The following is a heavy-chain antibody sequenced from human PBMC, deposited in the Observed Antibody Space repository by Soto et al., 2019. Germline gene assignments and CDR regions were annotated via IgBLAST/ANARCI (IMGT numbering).Heavy chain of an antibody. V-gene: IGHV3-23*01. CDR2: ISGSGGST. CDR1: GFTFSSYA. J-gene: IGHJ4*02. Sequence: GGSLRLSCAASGFTFSSYAMSWVRQAPGKGLEWVSAISGSGGSTYYADSVKGRFTISRDNSKTTLYLQMNSRRAEDTAVYYCAKSRWGPSDWSPYDIPEYFDYWGQGTLVTVSS. D-gene: IGHD3-9*01. CDR3: AKSRWGPSDWSPYDIPEYFDY.